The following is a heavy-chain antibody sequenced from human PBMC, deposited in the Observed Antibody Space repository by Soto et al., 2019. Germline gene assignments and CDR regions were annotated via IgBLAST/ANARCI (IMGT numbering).Heavy chain of an antibody. D-gene: IGHD3-10*01. CDR1: GFTFSSYG. J-gene: IGHJ6*02. Sequence: QVQLVESGGGVVQPGRSLRLSCAASGFTFSSYGMHWVRQAPGKGLERVAVISYDGSNKYYADSVKGRFTISRDNSKNALYLQMNSLRAEDTAVYYCAKDKVRAITMVRGVITDYYYYGMDVWGQGTTVTVSS. CDR2: ISYDGSNK. V-gene: IGHV3-30*18. CDR3: AKDKVRAITMVRGVITDYYYYGMDV.